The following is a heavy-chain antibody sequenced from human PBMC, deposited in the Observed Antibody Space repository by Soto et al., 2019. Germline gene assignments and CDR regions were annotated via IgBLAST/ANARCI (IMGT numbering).Heavy chain of an antibody. Sequence: QVQLVESGGGVVQPGGSLRLSCQASGFNFDNYGMHWVRQAPGKGLEWVAVITYDGSSKYYQDSLKGRFTISRDKSKNTLYLQMSSLRVEDTAVYYCAKDRGWSSADLEYWGQGTLVTVSS. D-gene: IGHD6-19*01. V-gene: IGHV3-30*18. CDR3: AKDRGWSSADLEY. CDR1: GFNFDNYG. CDR2: ITYDGSSK. J-gene: IGHJ4*02.